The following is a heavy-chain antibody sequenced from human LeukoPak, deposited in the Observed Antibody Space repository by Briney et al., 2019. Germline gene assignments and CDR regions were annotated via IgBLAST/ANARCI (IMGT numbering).Heavy chain of an antibody. V-gene: IGHV3-30*03. CDR1: GFTFSSYG. CDR3: TRRAGGNLYDLDN. D-gene: IGHD2-8*02. Sequence: GGSLRLSCAASGFTFSSYGMHWVRQAPGKGLEWVAVISYDGSNKYYADSVKGRFTISRDNSKNTLYLQVNSLRAEDTAVYYCTRRAGGNLYDLDNWGQGTLVTVSS. J-gene: IGHJ4*02. CDR2: ISYDGSNK.